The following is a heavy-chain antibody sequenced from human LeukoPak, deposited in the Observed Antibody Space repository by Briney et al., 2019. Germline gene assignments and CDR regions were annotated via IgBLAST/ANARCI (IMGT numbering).Heavy chain of an antibody. D-gene: IGHD3-10*01. J-gene: IGHJ4*02. V-gene: IGHV4-39*01. CDR1: GDSISSSSHY. Sequence: SETLSLTCNVSGDSISSSSHYWGWIRQPPGKGLEWIGHMYYSGSSSYSPSLKSRVTISVDTSNNQFSLKLTSVTAADTAVYYCARRGGFGFTFGHWGQGTLVAVSS. CDR2: MYYSGSS. CDR3: ARRGGFGFTFGH.